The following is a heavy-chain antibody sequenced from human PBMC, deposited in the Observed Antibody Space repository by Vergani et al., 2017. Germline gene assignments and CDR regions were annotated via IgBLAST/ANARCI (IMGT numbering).Heavy chain of an antibody. CDR1: GYTFTGYY. CDR2: INPNSGGT. J-gene: IGHJ6*02. V-gene: IGHV1-2*04. Sequence: QVQLVQSGAEVKKPGASVKVSCKASGYTFTGYYMHWVRQAPGQGREWMGWINPNSGGTNYAQKFQGWVTMTRDTSISTAYMELSSLRSEDTSVYYCARGETPPYYYYGMDVWGQGTTVTVSS. CDR3: ARGETPPYYYYGMDV.